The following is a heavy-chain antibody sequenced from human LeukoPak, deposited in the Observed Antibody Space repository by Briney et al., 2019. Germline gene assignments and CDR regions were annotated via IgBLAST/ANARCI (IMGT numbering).Heavy chain of an antibody. CDR1: GYNFTSYW. D-gene: IGHD3-10*01. CDR2: IYPGDSDT. Sequence: GGSLQISCQGSGYNFTSYWIGRVRQVPGKGLEWMGIIYPGDSDTSYSPSFQGQVTISAGKAISTGYLRWSSLKASDTAMYYCARSGYGSGVLLGWFDPWGQGTLVTVSS. J-gene: IGHJ5*02. CDR3: ARSGYGSGVLLGWFDP. V-gene: IGHV5-51*01.